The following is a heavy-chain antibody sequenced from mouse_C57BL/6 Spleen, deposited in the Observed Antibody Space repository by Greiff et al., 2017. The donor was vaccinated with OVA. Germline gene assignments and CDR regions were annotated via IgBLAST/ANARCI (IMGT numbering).Heavy chain of an antibody. Sequence: QVQLKESGPELVKPGASVKISCKASGYAFSSSWLNWVKQRPGKGLEWIGRINPGDGDTNYNEKFKGKATLTADKSSRTAYMQLSSQTSEDSAVYFCARGGWLLRPYAMDYWGQGTSVTVSS. D-gene: IGHD2-3*01. V-gene: IGHV1-82*01. CDR2: INPGDGDT. J-gene: IGHJ4*01. CDR3: ARGGWLLRPYAMDY. CDR1: GYAFSSSW.